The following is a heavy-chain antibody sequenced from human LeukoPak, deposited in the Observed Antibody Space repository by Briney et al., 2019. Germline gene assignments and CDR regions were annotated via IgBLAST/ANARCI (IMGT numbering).Heavy chain of an antibody. D-gene: IGHD2-2*01. CDR1: GFTFSSYD. V-gene: IGHV3-13*01. J-gene: IGHJ6*02. CDR3: ARGSTSYYGMDV. Sequence: GGSLRLSCAASGFTFSSYDMHWVRQATGKGLEWVSAIDTAGDTYYPGSVKGRFTISRENAKNSLYLQMNSLRAGDTAVYYCARGSTSYYGMDVWGQGTTVTVSS. CDR2: IDTAGDT.